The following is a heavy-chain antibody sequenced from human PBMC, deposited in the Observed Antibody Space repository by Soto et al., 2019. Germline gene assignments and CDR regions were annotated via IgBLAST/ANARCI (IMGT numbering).Heavy chain of an antibody. CDR1: GGSISSGDYY. CDR3: AREKRVTYHYDSSGYSDAFDI. V-gene: IGHV4-30-4*01. J-gene: IGHJ3*02. Sequence: PSETLSLTCTVSGGSISSGDYYWSWIRQPPGKGLEWIGYIYYSGSTYYNPSLKSRVTISVDTSKNQFSLKLSSVTAADTAVYYCAREKRVTYHYDSSGYSDAFDIWGQGTMVTVSS. CDR2: IYYSGST. D-gene: IGHD3-22*01.